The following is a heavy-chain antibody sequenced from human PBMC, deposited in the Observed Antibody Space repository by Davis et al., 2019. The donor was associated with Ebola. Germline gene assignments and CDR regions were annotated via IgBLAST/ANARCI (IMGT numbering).Heavy chain of an antibody. Sequence: GESLKISCSASGFTLGSFAMHWVRQAPGKGLEYVSAISSNGGSTYYADSVKGRFTISRDNSKNTLYLQMSSLRVEDTAVYYCARDLPGGDWYFDLWGRGTLVTVSS. CDR2: ISSNGGST. V-gene: IGHV3-64D*06. D-gene: IGHD1-14*01. CDR1: GFTLGSFA. J-gene: IGHJ2*01. CDR3: ARDLPGGDWYFDL.